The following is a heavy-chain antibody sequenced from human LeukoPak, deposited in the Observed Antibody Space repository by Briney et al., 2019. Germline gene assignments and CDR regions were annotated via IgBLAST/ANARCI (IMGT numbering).Heavy chain of an antibody. CDR1: GFTFSSYA. J-gene: IGHJ4*02. CDR3: AKGGGSRIQLWSYFDY. V-gene: IGHV3-30-3*01. D-gene: IGHD5-18*01. Sequence: GGSLRLSCAASGFTFSSYAMHWVHQAPGKGLEWVAVISYDGSNKYYADSVKGRFTISRDNSKNTLYLQMNSLRAEDTAVYYCAKGGGSRIQLWSYFDYWGQGTLVTVSS. CDR2: ISYDGSNK.